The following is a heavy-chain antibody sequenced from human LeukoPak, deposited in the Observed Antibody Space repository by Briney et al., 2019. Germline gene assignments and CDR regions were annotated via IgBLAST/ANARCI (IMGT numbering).Heavy chain of an antibody. CDR2: ISVDGATT. Sequence: GGSLTPSCAASGLTFSSSAMGCVRQDPGKGLECVSVISVDGATTYHADFVKHLFTISRDNSKNTLYLQLNSLRAEDTAVYYCAKHLWRELLWSGEGYYFGYWGQGTLVTVSS. D-gene: IGHD3-10*01. V-gene: IGHV3-23*01. CDR1: GLTFSSSA. J-gene: IGHJ4*02. CDR3: AKHLWRELLWSGEGYYFGY.